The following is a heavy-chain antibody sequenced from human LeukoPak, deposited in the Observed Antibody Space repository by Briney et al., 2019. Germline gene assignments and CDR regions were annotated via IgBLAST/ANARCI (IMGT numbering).Heavy chain of an antibody. J-gene: IGHJ4*02. CDR3: AKEHYGSGMTTFDY. D-gene: IGHD3-10*01. CDR2: ISGSGGST. CDR1: GLTFSSYA. V-gene: IGHV3-23*01. Sequence: GGSLRLSCAASGLTFSSYAMSWVRQAPGKGLEWVSAISGSGGSTYYADSVKGRFTISRDNSKNTLSLQMNSLRAEDTAVYYCAKEHYGSGMTTFDYWGQGTLVTVSS.